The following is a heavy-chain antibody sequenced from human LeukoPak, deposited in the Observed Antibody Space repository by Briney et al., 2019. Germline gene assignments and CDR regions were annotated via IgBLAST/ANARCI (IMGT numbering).Heavy chain of an antibody. CDR3: ARYRQSPSDAFDI. CDR1: GGSIISYY. V-gene: IGHV4-39*01. Sequence: SETLSLTCTVSGGSIISYYWGWIRQPPGKGLEWIGHIYYSGSTYYNPSLKSRVTISVDTSKNQFSLKLSSVTAADTAMYYCARYRQSPSDAFDIWGQGTMVTVSS. J-gene: IGHJ3*02. CDR2: IYYSGST. D-gene: IGHD3-16*02.